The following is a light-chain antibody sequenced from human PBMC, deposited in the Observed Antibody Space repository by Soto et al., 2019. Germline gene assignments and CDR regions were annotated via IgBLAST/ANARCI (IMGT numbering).Light chain of an antibody. CDR1: ESVNDY. CDR2: GAS. CDR3: QHRGRWPRT. Sequence: EIVLTQSPATLSLSPGDRATLSCRASESVNDYLAWYQQKPGQAPRLLIYGASNRATGIPVRFSGSGSGTDFTLTISSLEPEDFAVYYCQHRGRWPRTFGQGTKVEI. V-gene: IGKV3-11*01. J-gene: IGKJ2*01.